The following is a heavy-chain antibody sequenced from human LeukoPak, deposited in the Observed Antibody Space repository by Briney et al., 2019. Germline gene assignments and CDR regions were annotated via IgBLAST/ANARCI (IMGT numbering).Heavy chain of an antibody. V-gene: IGHV4-34*01. D-gene: IGHD6-19*01. CDR2: VNHSGST. J-gene: IGHJ4*02. Sequence: SETLSLTCAVYGGSFSGYYWSWIRQPPGKGLEWIGEVNHSGSTNYNPSLKSRVTISVDTSKNQFSLKLSSVTAADTAVYYCARAPTQEGYSSGWYPVTPLYFDYWGQGTLVTVSS. CDR3: ARAPTQEGYSSGWYPVTPLYFDY. CDR1: GGSFSGYY.